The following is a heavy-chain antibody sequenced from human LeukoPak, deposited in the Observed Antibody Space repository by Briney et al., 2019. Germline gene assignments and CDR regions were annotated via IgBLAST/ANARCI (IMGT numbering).Heavy chain of an antibody. J-gene: IGHJ4*02. Sequence: GGSLRLSCAASGFTFSSYWMSWVRQAPGKGLEWVANIKQDGSEKYYVDSVKGRFTISRDNAKNSLYLQMNSLRAEDTAVYYCARDGSIVASMFDYWGQGTLVTVSS. CDR2: IKQDGSEK. V-gene: IGHV3-7*01. CDR3: ARDGSIVASMFDY. CDR1: GFTFSSYW. D-gene: IGHD5-12*01.